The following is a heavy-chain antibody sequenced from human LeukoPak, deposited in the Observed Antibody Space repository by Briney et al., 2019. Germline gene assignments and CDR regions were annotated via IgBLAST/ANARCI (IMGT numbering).Heavy chain of an antibody. CDR3: AREYSSNDAFDI. V-gene: IGHV4-4*07. CDR2: IYTSGST. CDR1: GGSIRGYY. J-gene: IGHJ3*02. D-gene: IGHD6-19*01. Sequence: SETLCLTCTVSGGSIRGYYWSWIRQSAEKGLEWIGRIYTSGSTNYNPSLKSRVTMSVDTSKNQFSLKLSSVTAADTAVYYCAREYSSNDAFDIWGQGTMVTVSS.